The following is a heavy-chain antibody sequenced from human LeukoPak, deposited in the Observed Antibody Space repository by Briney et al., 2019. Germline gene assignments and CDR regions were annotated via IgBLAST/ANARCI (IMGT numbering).Heavy chain of an antibody. CDR1: GFTFSNDW. D-gene: IGHD5-12*01. V-gene: IGHV3-74*01. Sequence: GGSLRLSCAASGFTFSNDWMHWVRQAPGKGLVWVSRINSDGSRTNYADSVKGRFTISRDNAKNSLYLQMNSLRAEDTAVFYCARDGTYTDYDPDFDIWGQGTLVTVSS. CDR2: INSDGSRT. J-gene: IGHJ4*02. CDR3: ARDGTYTDYDPDFDI.